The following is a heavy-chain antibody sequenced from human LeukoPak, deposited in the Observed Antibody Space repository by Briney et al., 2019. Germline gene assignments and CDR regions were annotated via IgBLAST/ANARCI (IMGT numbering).Heavy chain of an antibody. Sequence: WETLSLTCTVSGASIGSTNYYWGWIRQPPGKGLVWIASIYYSGSTYYNPSLKSRVTISVDTSKNQFSLKLRSVTAADTLVYYCARHRQDIYYYGSGSPFDSWGQGTLVTVSS. D-gene: IGHD3-10*01. CDR2: IYYSGST. CDR3: ARHRQDIYYYGSGSPFDS. J-gene: IGHJ4*02. V-gene: IGHV4-39*01. CDR1: GASIGSTNYY.